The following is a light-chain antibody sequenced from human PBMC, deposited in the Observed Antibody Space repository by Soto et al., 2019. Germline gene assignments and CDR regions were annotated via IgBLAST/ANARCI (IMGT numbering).Light chain of an antibody. V-gene: IGKV3-20*01. CDR1: QSVSSSY. CDR2: GAS. Sequence: EIVLTQSPGTLSLSPGERATLSCRASQSVSSSYLAWYQQKPGQAPRLLIYGASSRATGIPDRFSGSGSGTDFTLTISRLEPEDFVVYYCQQYGSSPSITFGQGTRREIK. CDR3: QQYGSSPSIT. J-gene: IGKJ5*01.